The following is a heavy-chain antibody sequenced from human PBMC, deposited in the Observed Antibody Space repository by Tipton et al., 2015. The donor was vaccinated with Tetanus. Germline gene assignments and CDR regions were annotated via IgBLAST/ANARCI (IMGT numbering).Heavy chain of an antibody. CDR3: AKGGADYYGSGSPTPIDY. D-gene: IGHD3-10*01. Sequence: SLRLSCAASGLTFSRYAMSWVRQAPGKGLEWVSAISGSGGSTYYADTVKGRFTISRDNSKNTLYLQMNSLRAEDTAVYYCAKGGADYYGSGSPTPIDYWGQGTLVTVSS. V-gene: IGHV3-23*01. CDR1: GLTFSRYA. CDR2: ISGSGGST. J-gene: IGHJ4*02.